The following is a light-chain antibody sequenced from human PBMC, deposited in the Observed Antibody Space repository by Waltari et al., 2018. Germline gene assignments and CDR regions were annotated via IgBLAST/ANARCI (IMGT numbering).Light chain of an antibody. CDR2: DVY. CDR3: SSYTSTSTLWV. Sequence: QSALTQPASVSGSSGQSITISCTGTTRDVDAFNYVYCYQQSPGKAPKLIIYDVYNRPSGVSTRFSGSKSGATASLTISGLQADDEAEYWCSSYTSTSTLWVFGGGTKLTV. J-gene: IGLJ3*02. CDR1: TRDVDAFNY. V-gene: IGLV2-14*03.